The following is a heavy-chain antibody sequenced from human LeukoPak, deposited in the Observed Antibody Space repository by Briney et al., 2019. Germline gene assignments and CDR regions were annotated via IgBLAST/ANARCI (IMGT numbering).Heavy chain of an antibody. J-gene: IGHJ4*02. D-gene: IGHD6-19*01. Sequence: GASVKVSCKASGYTFTNNDINWVRQATGQGIEWMGWVSHDSGDTGYAPNLRGRVTMTTDTSINTAYMELTSLTSEDTAIYYCTRGRAAGDWGQGTLVTVSS. V-gene: IGHV1-8*01. CDR1: GYTFTNND. CDR3: TRGRAAGD. CDR2: VSHDSGDT.